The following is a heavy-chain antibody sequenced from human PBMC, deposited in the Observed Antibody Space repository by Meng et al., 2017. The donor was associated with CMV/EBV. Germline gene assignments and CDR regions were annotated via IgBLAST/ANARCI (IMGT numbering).Heavy chain of an antibody. D-gene: IGHD1-26*01. Sequence: QPKWVQSGPEMKKPGASVKVSCKASGFPFTTYGITWVRQAPGQGLEWMGWISAYNGKTEYPQSLQGRVTMTTDKTTSTAYMELRSLRSDDTAVYYCARVGVGATWYFDYWGQGTLVTVSS. V-gene: IGHV1-18*01. J-gene: IGHJ4*02. CDR3: ARVGVGATWYFDY. CDR2: ISAYNGKT. CDR1: GFPFTTYG.